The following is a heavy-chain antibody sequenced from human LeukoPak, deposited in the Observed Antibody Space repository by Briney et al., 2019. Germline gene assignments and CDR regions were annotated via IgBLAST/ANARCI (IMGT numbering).Heavy chain of an antibody. Sequence: GGSLRLSCAASGFTFSNYAMSWVRQAPGKGLEWVANIKQDGSEKYFVDSVKGRFTISRDNAKNSLYLQMNSLRAEDTAVYFCARDKRVVGATGVGDYWGQGTLVTVSS. D-gene: IGHD3-22*01. CDR1: GFTFSNYA. CDR3: ARDKRVVGATGVGDY. CDR2: IKQDGSEK. J-gene: IGHJ4*02. V-gene: IGHV3-7*01.